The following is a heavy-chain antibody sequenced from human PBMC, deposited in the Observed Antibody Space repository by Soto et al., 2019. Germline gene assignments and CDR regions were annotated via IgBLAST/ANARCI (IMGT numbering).Heavy chain of an antibody. CDR1: GFTFSSYS. CDR2: ISSISSTI. D-gene: IGHD3-16*02. J-gene: IGHJ6*02. V-gene: IGHV3-48*02. CDR3: ARSMITFGGVIAHPLYYYGMDV. Sequence: HPGGSLRLSCAASGFTFSSYSMNWVRQAPGKGLEWVSYISSISSTIYYADSVKGRFTISRDNAKNSLYLQMNSLRDEDTAVYYCARSMITFGGVIAHPLYYYGMDVWGQGTTVTVSS.